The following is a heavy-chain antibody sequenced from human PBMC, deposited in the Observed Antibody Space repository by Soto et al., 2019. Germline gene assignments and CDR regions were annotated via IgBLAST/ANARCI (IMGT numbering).Heavy chain of an antibody. CDR2: ISADNSNT. Sequence: QAQLVQSGAEVKKPGASVKVSCKASGYTFYSHSINWVRQAPGQGLEWMGRISADNSNTKYAQKFRGRVTMTTDTSTSTVYMELRNLRSDDTAVYYCARCIQQDYYYGMDVWGQGTTVTVSS. D-gene: IGHD5-18*01. CDR3: ARCIQQDYYYGMDV. V-gene: IGHV1-18*01. CDR1: GYTFYSHS. J-gene: IGHJ6*02.